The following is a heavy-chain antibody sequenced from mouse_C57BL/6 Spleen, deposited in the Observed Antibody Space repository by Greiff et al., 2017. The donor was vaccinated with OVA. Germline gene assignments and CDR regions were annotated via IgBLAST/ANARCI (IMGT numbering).Heavy chain of an antibody. CDR3: AREYYYGSTPWFAY. CDR2: IYPRDGST. CDR1: GYTFTSYD. D-gene: IGHD1-1*01. Sequence: QVQLKQSGPELVKPGASVKLSCKASGYTFTSYDINWVKQRPGQGLEWIGWIYPRDGSTKYNEKFKGKATLTVDTSSSTAYMELHSLTSEDSAVYFCAREYYYGSTPWFAYWGQGTLVTVSA. V-gene: IGHV1-85*01. J-gene: IGHJ3*01.